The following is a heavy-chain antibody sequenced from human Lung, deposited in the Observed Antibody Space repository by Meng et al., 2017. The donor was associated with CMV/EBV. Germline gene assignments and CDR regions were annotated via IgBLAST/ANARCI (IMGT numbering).Heavy chain of an antibody. CDR2: IDDSGST. Sequence: GQLQESGAGLVKPSGTLSLTGGVAGVSISSNIRWTWVRQPPGKGLEWIGDIDDSGSTNYNPSLNSRISISLDKSKNHFSLKVNSVTAADTAVYYCARGKQDAWELLAYWGQGALVTVSS. J-gene: IGHJ4*02. D-gene: IGHD1-26*01. CDR3: ARGKQDAWELLAY. CDR1: GVSISSNIR. V-gene: IGHV4-4*02.